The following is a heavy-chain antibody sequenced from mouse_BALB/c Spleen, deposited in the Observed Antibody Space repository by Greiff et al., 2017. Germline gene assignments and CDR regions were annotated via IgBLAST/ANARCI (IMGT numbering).Heavy chain of an antibody. Sequence: EVKVVESGPGLVTPSQSLSLTCTVTGYSITSAYAWNWIRQFPGNKLEWMGYISYSGSTSYNPSLKSRISITRDTSKNQFFLQLNSVTTEDTATYYCAKGNYYGSLYAMDYWGQGTSVTVSS. CDR3: AKGNYYGSLYAMDY. CDR1: GYSITSAYA. V-gene: IGHV3-2*02. CDR2: ISYSGST. J-gene: IGHJ4*01. D-gene: IGHD1-1*01.